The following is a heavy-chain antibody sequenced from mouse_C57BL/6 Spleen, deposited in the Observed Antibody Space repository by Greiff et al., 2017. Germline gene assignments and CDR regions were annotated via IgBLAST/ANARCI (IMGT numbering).Heavy chain of an antibody. V-gene: IGHV1-75*01. CDR1: GYTFTDYY. J-gene: IGHJ4*01. Sequence: VQLQQSGPELVKPGASVKISCKASGYTFTDYYINWVKQRPGQGLEWIGWIFPGSGSPYYNEKFKGKSTLTVDKSSSTAYMFLSSLTSEDSAVYFCARTPYYSNDVGGAMDYWGQGTSVTVSS. D-gene: IGHD2-5*01. CDR3: ARTPYYSNDVGGAMDY. CDR2: IFPGSGSP.